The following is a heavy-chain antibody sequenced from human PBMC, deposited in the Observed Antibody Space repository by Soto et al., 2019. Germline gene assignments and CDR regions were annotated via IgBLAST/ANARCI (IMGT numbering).Heavy chain of an antibody. D-gene: IGHD6-19*01. CDR3: ARGHVAVAGAYYYYGMDV. Sequence: QVQLVQSGAEVKKPGASVKVSCKACGYTFTSYDINWVRQATGQGLEWMGWMNPNSGNTGYAQKFQGRVTMTKNTSISTAYMELSSLRSEDTAVYYCARGHVAVAGAYYYYGMDVWGQGTTVTVSS. CDR2: MNPNSGNT. CDR1: GYTFTSYD. V-gene: IGHV1-8*01. J-gene: IGHJ6*02.